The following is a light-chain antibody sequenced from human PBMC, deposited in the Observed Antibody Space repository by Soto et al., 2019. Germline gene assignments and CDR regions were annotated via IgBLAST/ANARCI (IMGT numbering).Light chain of an antibody. J-gene: IGKJ5*01. CDR2: AAS. V-gene: IGKV1-39*01. Sequence: DIQMTQSPSSLSASVGDRVTITCRASQSISSYLNWYQQKPGKAPKLLIYAASSLQSGVPSRFSGSGSGTDFTLTISSLQPGDFATYYCQHRITFGQGTRLEIK. CDR1: QSISSY. CDR3: QHRIT.